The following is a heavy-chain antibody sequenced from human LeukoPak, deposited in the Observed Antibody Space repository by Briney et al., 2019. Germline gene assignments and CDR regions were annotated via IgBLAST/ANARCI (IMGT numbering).Heavy chain of an antibody. CDR3: ASVRGGY. CDR1: GFTFSSFS. D-gene: IGHD3-16*01. J-gene: IGHJ4*02. V-gene: IGHV3-48*01. CDR2: IHSTSSPI. Sequence: GGSLRLSCAASGFTFSSFSMTWVRQAPGKGLGWISYIHSTSSPIYYADSVKGRFTVSRDNAKNSLYLQMSSLRAEDTAVYYCASVRGGYWGQGTLVTVSS.